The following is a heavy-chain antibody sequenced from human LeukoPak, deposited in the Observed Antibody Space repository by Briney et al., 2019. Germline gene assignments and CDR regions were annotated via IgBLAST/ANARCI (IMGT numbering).Heavy chain of an antibody. CDR3: ARGGYSGYDSAGFDP. Sequence: SVKVSCKASGGTFSSYAISWVRQAPGQGLEWMGGIIPIFGTANYAQKFQGRVTITADESTSTAYMELSSLRSEDTAVYYCARGGYSGYDSAGFDPWGQGTLVTVSS. CDR2: IIPIFGTA. V-gene: IGHV1-69*13. J-gene: IGHJ5*02. D-gene: IGHD5-12*01. CDR1: GGTFSSYA.